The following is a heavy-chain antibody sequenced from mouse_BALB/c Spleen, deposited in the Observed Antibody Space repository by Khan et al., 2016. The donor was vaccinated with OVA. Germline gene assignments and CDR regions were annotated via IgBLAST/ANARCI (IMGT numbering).Heavy chain of an antibody. D-gene: IGHD2-10*02. CDR2: ISFRGYT. CDR1: GHSIPTDYS. Sequence: VQLKESGPGLVKPSQSLSPTCPFTGHSIPTDYSWNWIRQFSGNKLEWIGFISFRGYTKHNPSPKSRTSVTRDTSKNQFFMQLKSVTTEDTARYYCARVYGGDFDYWGQGTTLTVSS. V-gene: IGHV3-2*02. J-gene: IGHJ2*01. CDR3: ARVYGGDFDY.